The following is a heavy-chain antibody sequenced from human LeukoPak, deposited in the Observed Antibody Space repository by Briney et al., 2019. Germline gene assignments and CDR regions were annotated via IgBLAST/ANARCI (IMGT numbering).Heavy chain of an antibody. J-gene: IGHJ6*02. V-gene: IGHV4-59*08. CDR1: GGSISSYY. CDR2: IYYSGST. Sequence: SETLSLTCTVSGGSISSYYWSWIRQPPGKGLEWIGYIYYSGSTNYNPSLKSRVTISVDTSKNQFSLKLSSVTAADTAVYYCARHEAVATINYYGTDVWGQGTTVTVSS. D-gene: IGHD5-12*01. CDR3: ARHEAVATINYYGTDV.